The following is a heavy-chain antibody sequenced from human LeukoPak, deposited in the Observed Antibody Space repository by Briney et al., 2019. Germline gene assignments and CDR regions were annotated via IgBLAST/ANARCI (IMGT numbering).Heavy chain of an antibody. Sequence: SETLSLTCTVSGGSVGSGSYYWSWIRQPPGKGLEWIGYIYYSGSTNYNPSLKSRVTISVDTSKNQFSLKLSSVTAADTAVYYCARVGYCSGGSCYYAFDIWGQGTMVTVSS. J-gene: IGHJ3*02. D-gene: IGHD2-15*01. CDR3: ARVGYCSGGSCYYAFDI. CDR1: GGSVGSGSYY. CDR2: IYYSGST. V-gene: IGHV4-61*01.